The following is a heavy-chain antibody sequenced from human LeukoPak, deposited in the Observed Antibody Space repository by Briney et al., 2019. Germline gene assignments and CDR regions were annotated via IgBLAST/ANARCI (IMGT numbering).Heavy chain of an antibody. CDR2: TYYRSKWYS. Sequence: SQTLSLTCAISGDNVSSNNAACNRIRQSPPTDLQWLGRTYYRSKWYSVYAVSVKGRITINPDTSKNQFSLQLNSVTPEDTAVYYRARGPGKLAHWGWGTLVTVSS. D-gene: IGHD6-13*01. CDR3: ARGPGKLAH. J-gene: IGHJ4*02. CDR1: GDNVSSNNAA. V-gene: IGHV6-1*01.